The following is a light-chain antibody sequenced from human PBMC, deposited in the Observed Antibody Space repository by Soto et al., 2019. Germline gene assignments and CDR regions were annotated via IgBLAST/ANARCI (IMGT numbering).Light chain of an antibody. J-gene: IGKJ4*01. V-gene: IGKV1-12*01. CDR3: QQTNSFPLT. CDR1: QDINSW. CDR2: AAS. Sequence: DIQMTQSPSSVSASVGDRVTITCRASQDINSWLAWYQQKPGKAPNLLIYAASSFQSGVPSRFSGSGSGTDFNLTISSLQPEDFASYYCQQTNSFPLTFGGGTKVEIK.